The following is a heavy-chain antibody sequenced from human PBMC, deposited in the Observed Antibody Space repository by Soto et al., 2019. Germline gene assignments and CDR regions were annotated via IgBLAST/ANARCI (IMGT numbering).Heavy chain of an antibody. J-gene: IGHJ6*02. V-gene: IGHV3-33*01. CDR3: ARDTYSSSFNPYYYYGMDV. D-gene: IGHD6-13*01. CDR2: IWYDGSNK. CDR1: GFTFSSYG. Sequence: GGSLRLSCAASGFTFSSYGMHWVRQAPGKGLEWVAVIWYDGSNKYYADSVKGRFTISRDNSKNTLYLQMNSLRAEDTAVYYCARDTYSSSFNPYYYYGMDVWGQGTTVTVSS.